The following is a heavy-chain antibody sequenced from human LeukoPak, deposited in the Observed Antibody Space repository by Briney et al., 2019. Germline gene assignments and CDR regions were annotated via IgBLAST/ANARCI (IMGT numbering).Heavy chain of an antibody. J-gene: IGHJ6*02. V-gene: IGHV1-24*01. CDR2: FDPEDGET. Sequence: GASVTVSCKVSGYTLTELSMHWVRQAPGKGLEWMGGFDPEDGETIYAQKFQGRVTMTEDTSTDTAYMELSSLRSEDTAVYYCATSGVMYSSSAASNYYYYYGMDVWGQGTTVTVSS. CDR1: GYTLTELS. D-gene: IGHD6-6*01. CDR3: ATSGVMYSSSAASNYYYYYGMDV.